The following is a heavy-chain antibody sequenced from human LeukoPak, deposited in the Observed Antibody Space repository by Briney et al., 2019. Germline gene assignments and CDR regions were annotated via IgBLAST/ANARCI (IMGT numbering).Heavy chain of an antibody. CDR3: AREFSGYSYAFDI. CDR2: ISAYNGNT. Sequence: GASVKVSCKASGYTFTSYGISWVRQAPGQGLEWMGWISAYNGNTNYAQKLQGRVTMTTDTSTSTAHMELRSLRSDDTAVYYCAREFSGYSYAFDIWGQGTMVTVSS. J-gene: IGHJ3*02. D-gene: IGHD5-18*01. CDR1: GYTFTSYG. V-gene: IGHV1-18*01.